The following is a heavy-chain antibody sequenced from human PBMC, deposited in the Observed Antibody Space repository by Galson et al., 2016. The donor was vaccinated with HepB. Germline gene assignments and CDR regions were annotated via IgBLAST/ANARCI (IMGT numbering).Heavy chain of an antibody. CDR3: ARHELHSNSWYMDS. V-gene: IGHV5-51*01. Sequence: QSGAEVKKPGESLKISCQGSGYKFTSYWIGWVRQVPGKGLEWMGTIYPGDSDTRYSPSFQGQVTISVDKSNSTAYLQWSSLKASDSAMYYCARHELHSNSWYMDSWGQGTLVTVSS. D-gene: IGHD6-13*01. J-gene: IGHJ4*02. CDR2: IYPGDSDT. CDR1: GYKFTSYW.